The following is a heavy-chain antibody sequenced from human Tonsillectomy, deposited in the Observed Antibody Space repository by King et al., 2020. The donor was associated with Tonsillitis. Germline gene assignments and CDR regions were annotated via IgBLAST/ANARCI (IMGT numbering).Heavy chain of an antibody. V-gene: IGHV4-39*07. CDR2: IYYSGST. Sequence: QLQESGPGLVKPSETLSLTCTVSGGSISSSSYYWGWIRQPPGKGLEWIGSIYYSGSTYYNPSLKSRVTISVDTSKNQFSLKLSSVTAADTAVYYCARVPFVLVTAMLRFGAYYFDYWGQGTLVTVSS. CDR1: GGSISSSSYY. CDR3: ARVPFVLVTAMLRFGAYYFDY. D-gene: IGHD2-21*02. J-gene: IGHJ4*02.